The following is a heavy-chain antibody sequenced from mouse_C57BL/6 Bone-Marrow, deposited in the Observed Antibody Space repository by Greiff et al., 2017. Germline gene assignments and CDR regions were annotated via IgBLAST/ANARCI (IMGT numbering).Heavy chain of an antibody. D-gene: IGHD1-1*01. CDR1: GYTFTSYT. CDR3: AREGRSSPYYYAMDY. Sequence: QVQLKVSGAELARPGASVKMSCKASGYTFTSYTMHWLQPRPGQGLEWIGYINPSSGYTKYNQKFKDKATLTADKSSSTAYMQLSSLTSEDSAVYYCAREGRSSPYYYAMDYWGQGTSVTVSS. J-gene: IGHJ4*01. V-gene: IGHV1-4*01. CDR2: INPSSGYT.